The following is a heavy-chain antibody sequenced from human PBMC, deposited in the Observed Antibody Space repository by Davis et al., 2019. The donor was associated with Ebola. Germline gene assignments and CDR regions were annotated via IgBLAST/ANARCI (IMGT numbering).Heavy chain of an antibody. CDR3: ARGVQLDIPPFYYYYYGMDV. Sequence: GESLKISCAASGFTFTSYYMHWVRQAPGQGLEWMGIINPSGGSTSYAQKFQGRVTMTRDTSTSTVYMELSSLRSEDTAVYYCARGVQLDIPPFYYYYYGMDVWGQGTTVTVSS. V-gene: IGHV1-46*01. D-gene: IGHD6-6*01. CDR1: GFTFTSYY. CDR2: INPSGGST. J-gene: IGHJ6*02.